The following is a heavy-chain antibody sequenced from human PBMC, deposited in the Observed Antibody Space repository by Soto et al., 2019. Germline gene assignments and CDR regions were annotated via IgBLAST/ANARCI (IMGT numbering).Heavy chain of an antibody. CDR2: ISYDGSNK. J-gene: IGHJ4*02. Sequence: GGSLTLSCAASGFTFSSYGMHWVRQAPGKGLEWVAVISYDGSNKYYADSVKGRFTISRDNSKNTLYLQMNSLRAEDTAVYYCAKDVTYYYDSSGYYGLLFWGQGTLVTVSS. V-gene: IGHV3-30*18. CDR3: AKDVTYYYDSSGYYGLLF. D-gene: IGHD3-22*01. CDR1: GFTFSSYG.